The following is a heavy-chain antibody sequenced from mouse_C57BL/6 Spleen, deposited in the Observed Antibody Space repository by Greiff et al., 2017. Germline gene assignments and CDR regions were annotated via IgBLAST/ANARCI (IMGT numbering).Heavy chain of an antibody. CDR1: GFTFSSYG. CDR2: ISSGGSYT. D-gene: IGHD1-1*01. Sequence: EVMLVESGGDLVKPGGSLKLSCAASGFTFSSYGMSWVRQTPDKRLEWVATISSGGSYTYYPDSVKGRFTISRDNAKNTLYLQMSSLRSEDTAMYYCARQITTVVATGDAMDYWGQGTSVTVSS. CDR3: ARQITTVVATGDAMDY. V-gene: IGHV5-6*01. J-gene: IGHJ4*01.